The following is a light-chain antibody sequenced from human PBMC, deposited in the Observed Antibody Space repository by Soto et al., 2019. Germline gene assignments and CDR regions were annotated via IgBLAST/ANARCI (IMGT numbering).Light chain of an antibody. CDR2: DVS. CDR3: SSYISASTPLV. V-gene: IGLV2-14*01. Sequence: QSALTQPASVSGSPGQSITISCTGTGSDVGGYNYVSWYQQHPGKAPKVMIYDVSNRPSGVSNRFSGSKSGNTASLTISGLQAEDEADYYCSSYISASTPLVFGGGTKLTV. CDR1: GSDVGGYNY. J-gene: IGLJ2*01.